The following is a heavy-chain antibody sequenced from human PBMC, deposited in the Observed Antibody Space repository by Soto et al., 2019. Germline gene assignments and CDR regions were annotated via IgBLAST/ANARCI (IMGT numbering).Heavy chain of an antibody. J-gene: IGHJ6*02. CDR1: GGTFSSYA. Sequence: QVQLVQSGAEVKKPGSSVKVSCKASGGTFSSYAISWVRQAPGQGLEWMGGIIPIFGTANYAQKFQGRVTITADESTSTAYMDLSSLRSEDTAVYYCARDDELSGAVHYYYYGMDVWGQGTTVTVSS. CDR3: ARDDELSGAVHYYYYGMDV. V-gene: IGHV1-69*01. D-gene: IGHD3-16*02. CDR2: IIPIFGTA.